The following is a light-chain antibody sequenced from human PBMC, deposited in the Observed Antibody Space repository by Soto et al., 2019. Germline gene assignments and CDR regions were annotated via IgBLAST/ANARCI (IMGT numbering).Light chain of an antibody. J-gene: IGKJ4*01. CDR2: AAS. Sequence: AIRMTQSPSSLSASTGDRVTITCRASQGISSYLAWYQQKPGKAPKLLIYAASTVQSGVPSRFSGSGSGTDFTLTISCLQSEDFATYYCQQYYSYPTFGGGTKVEIK. CDR1: QGISSY. CDR3: QQYYSYPT. V-gene: IGKV1-8*01.